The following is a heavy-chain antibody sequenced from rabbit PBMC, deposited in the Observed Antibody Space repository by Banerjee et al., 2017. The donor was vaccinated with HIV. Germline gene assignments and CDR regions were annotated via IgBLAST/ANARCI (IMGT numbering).Heavy chain of an antibody. Sequence: QSLEESGGGLVKPGGTLTLTCTASGFSFSNKYVMCWVRQAPGKGLEWIACINTSSGNTVYASWAKGRFTISKTSSTTVTLQMTSLTAADTATYFCARDGFGTGPDYDLWRPATLVTVS. CDR3: ARDGFGTGPDYDL. V-gene: IGHV1S40*01. CDR1: GFSFSNKYV. D-gene: IGHD7-1*01. J-gene: IGHJ4*01. CDR2: INTSSGNT.